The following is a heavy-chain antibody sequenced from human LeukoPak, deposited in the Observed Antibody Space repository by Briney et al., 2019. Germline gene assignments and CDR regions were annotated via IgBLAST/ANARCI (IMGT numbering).Heavy chain of an antibody. CDR2: IYTSGST. CDR3: AREHYDFWSGYFQPINWFDP. Sequence: SETLSLTCTVSGGSISSYYWSWIRQPAGKGLEWIGRIYTSGSTNYNPSLKSRVTMLVDTSKNQFSLKLSSVTAADTAVYYCAREHYDFWSGYFQPINWFDPWGQGTLVTVSS. V-gene: IGHV4-4*07. J-gene: IGHJ5*02. CDR1: GGSISSYY. D-gene: IGHD3-3*01.